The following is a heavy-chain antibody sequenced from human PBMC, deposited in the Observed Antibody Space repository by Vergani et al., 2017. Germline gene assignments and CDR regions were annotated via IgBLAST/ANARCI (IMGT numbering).Heavy chain of an antibody. CDR2: IVVGSGNT. CDR3: AAGFLGPDLYGSDPGWDYYGMDV. Sequence: QMQLVQSGPEVKTPGTSVKVSCKASGFTFTSSAMQWVRQARGQRLEWIGWIVVGSGNTNYAQKFQERVTITRDMSTSTAYMELSSLRSEDTAVYYCAAGFLGPDLYGSDPGWDYYGMDVWGQGTTVTVSS. J-gene: IGHJ6*02. CDR1: GFTFTSSA. V-gene: IGHV1-58*02. D-gene: IGHD3-10*01.